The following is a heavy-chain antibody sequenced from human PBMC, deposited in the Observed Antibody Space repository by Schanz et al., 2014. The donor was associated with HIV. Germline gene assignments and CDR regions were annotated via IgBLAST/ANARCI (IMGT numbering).Heavy chain of an antibody. CDR3: ARWGRGCSGGSCYWGYYGMDV. V-gene: IGHV1-69*06. Sequence: QVQLVQSGAEVKKPGSSVKVSCKASGGTFSSYAISWVRQAPGQGLEWMGGIIPIFGTTNYAQKFQGRVTMTTDTSTNTAYMELRRLRSDDTAVYYCARWGRGCSGGSCYWGYYGMDVWGQGTTVTVSS. D-gene: IGHD2-15*01. J-gene: IGHJ6*02. CDR2: IIPIFGTT. CDR1: GGTFSSYA.